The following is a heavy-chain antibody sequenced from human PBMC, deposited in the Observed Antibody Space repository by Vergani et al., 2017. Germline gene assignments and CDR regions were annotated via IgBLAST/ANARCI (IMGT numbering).Heavy chain of an antibody. CDR3: ARDRDLYCRSTTSCHNWFDP. D-gene: IGHD2/OR15-2a*01. CDR1: GAALKDFY. J-gene: IGHJ5*02. CDR2: VYYTGST. Sequence: QVQLQESGPGLVKPSETLSLTCTVSGAALKDFYWSWFRPPPGTGLEWIGYVYYTGSTTYNPSLKSRVTISVDTSNNQFSLRMTSLTAADTAIYYCARDRDLYCRSTTSCHNWFDPWGQGSLVTVSS. V-gene: IGHV4-59*01.